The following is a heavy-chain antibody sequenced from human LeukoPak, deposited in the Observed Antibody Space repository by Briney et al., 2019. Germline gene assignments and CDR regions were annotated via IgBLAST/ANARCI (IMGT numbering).Heavy chain of an antibody. Sequence: GASVKVSCKVSGYTLTELSMHWVRQAPGKGLEWMGGFDPEDGETIYAQKFQGRVTITADESTSTAYMELSSLRSEDTAVYYCARELIAHDSSGYYHYWGQGTLVTVSS. J-gene: IGHJ4*02. CDR1: GYTLTELS. CDR2: FDPEDGET. CDR3: ARELIAHDSSGYYHY. V-gene: IGHV1-24*01. D-gene: IGHD3-22*01.